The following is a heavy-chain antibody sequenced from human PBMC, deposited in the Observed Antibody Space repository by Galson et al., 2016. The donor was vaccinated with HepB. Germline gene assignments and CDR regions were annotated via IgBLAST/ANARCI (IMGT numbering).Heavy chain of an antibody. V-gene: IGHV3-53*01. CDR3: ARDQSSFSVPRRPVGMDV. Sequence: SLRLSCAASGFTVSGNFMTWVRQAPGQGQEWVSTIYNEGNTFYADSAKGRLTISRDNSKNTLYLQMNSLRVEDTAMYYCARDQSSFSVPRRPVGMDVWGQGTTVTVSS. CDR1: GFTVSGNF. J-gene: IGHJ6*02. CDR2: IYNEGNT. D-gene: IGHD6-13*01.